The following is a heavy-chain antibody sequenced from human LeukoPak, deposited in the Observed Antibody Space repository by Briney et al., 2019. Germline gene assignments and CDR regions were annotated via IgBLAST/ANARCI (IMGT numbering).Heavy chain of an antibody. CDR3: AKAAYSYGSVDY. D-gene: IGHD5-18*01. J-gene: IGHJ4*02. CDR1: GFTFDDYA. V-gene: IGHV3-9*01. Sequence: GGSLRLSCAASGFTFDDYAMHWVRQAPGKGLEWVSGISWNSGSIGYADSVKGRFTISRDNAKNSLYLQMNSLRAEDTALYYCAKAAYSYGSVDYWGQGTLVTVSS. CDR2: ISWNSGSI.